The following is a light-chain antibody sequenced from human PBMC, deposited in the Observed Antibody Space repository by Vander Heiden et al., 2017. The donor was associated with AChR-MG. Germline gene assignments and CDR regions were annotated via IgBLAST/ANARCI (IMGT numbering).Light chain of an antibody. CDR1: QSVSGTS. CDR2: GAS. J-gene: IGKJ2*01. Sequence: EIVLTQFPGTLSLSPGDRAAVSCRASQSVSGTSLAWYQQKPGQAPRLLIYGASSRATGIPDRFSGTGSGTDFTLTISILEPDDFAVYYCQQDGGSPYTFHQGTKLDIK. V-gene: IGKV3-20*01. CDR3: QQDGGSPYT.